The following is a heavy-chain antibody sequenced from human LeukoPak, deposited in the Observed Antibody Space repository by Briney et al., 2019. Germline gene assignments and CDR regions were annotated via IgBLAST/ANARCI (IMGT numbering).Heavy chain of an antibody. CDR3: AREGTPRVPAAPERSIALDY. CDR1: GFTFSSYW. Sequence: PGGSLRLSCAASGFTFSSYWMTWVRQAPGKGLEWVANISHDGSEEDYVDSVKGRFTISRDNAKNSLYLQMNSLRVEDTAVYYCAREGTPRVPAAPERSIALDYWGQGTLVTVSS. CDR2: ISHDGSEE. D-gene: IGHD2-2*01. V-gene: IGHV3-7*01. J-gene: IGHJ4*02.